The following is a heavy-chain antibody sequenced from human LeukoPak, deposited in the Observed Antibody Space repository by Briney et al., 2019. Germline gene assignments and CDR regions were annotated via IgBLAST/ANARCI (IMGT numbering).Heavy chain of an antibody. CDR2: IYYSGST. D-gene: IGHD2-2*01. Sequence: PSETLSLTCTVSGGSISSSSYYWGWIRQPPGKGLEWIGSIYYSGSTYYNPSLKSRVTISVDTSKNQFSLKLSSVTAADTAVYYCARLGCSSTSCTTNNWFDPWGQGTLVTVSS. J-gene: IGHJ5*02. CDR3: ARLGCSSTSCTTNNWFDP. V-gene: IGHV4-39*01. CDR1: GGSISSSSYY.